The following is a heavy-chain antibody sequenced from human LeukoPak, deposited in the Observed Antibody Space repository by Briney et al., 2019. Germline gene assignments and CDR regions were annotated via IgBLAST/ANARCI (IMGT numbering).Heavy chain of an antibody. CDR1: GGSFSGYY. J-gene: IGHJ4*02. Sequence: SETLSLTCAVYGGSFSGYYWGWIRQPPGKGLEWIGTINYSGSTFYNPSLKSRVTISVDTSKNQFSLMLNSATAADTALYFCARARLSIVRGITNFDYWGQGTVVTVSS. V-gene: IGHV4-34*01. D-gene: IGHD3-10*01. CDR2: INYSGST. CDR3: ARARLSIVRGITNFDY.